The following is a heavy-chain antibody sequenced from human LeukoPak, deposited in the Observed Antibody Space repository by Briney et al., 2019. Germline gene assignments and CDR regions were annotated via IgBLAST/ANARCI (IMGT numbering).Heavy chain of an antibody. CDR2: INPSGGST. CDR1: GYTFTSYY. D-gene: IGHD6-19*01. Sequence: ASVKVSCKASGYTFTSYYMHWVRQAPGQGREWMGIINPSGGSTSYGQKFEGRVIMTRDTSTSTVYMELSSLRSEDTAVYFCARSIVSSGPYFFDYWGQGPLVTVSS. J-gene: IGHJ4*02. V-gene: IGHV1-46*01. CDR3: ARSIVSSGPYFFDY.